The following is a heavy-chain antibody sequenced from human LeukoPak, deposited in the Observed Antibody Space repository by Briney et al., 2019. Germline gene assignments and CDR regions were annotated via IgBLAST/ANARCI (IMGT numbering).Heavy chain of an antibody. J-gene: IGHJ6*03. CDR1: GGSFSGYY. CDR3: ARHKDYYYSYMDV. V-gene: IGHV4-34*01. CDR2: IYYSGST. Sequence: SETLSLTCAVYGGSFSGYYWSWIRQPPGKGLEWIGTIYYSGSTYYNPSLTSRVTISVDTSKNQFSLKLSSVTAADTAVYYCARHKDYYYSYMDVWGKGTTVTISS.